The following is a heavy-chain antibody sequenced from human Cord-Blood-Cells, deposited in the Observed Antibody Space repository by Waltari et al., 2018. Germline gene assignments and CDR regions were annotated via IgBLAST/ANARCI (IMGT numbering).Heavy chain of an antibody. Sequence: QVQLVESGGGVVQPGRSLRLSCAASGFTFSSYGMHWVRQAPGKGLEWVAVISYDGSNKYYADSVKGRFTISRDNSKNTLYLQMNSRRAEDTAVYYCAKDHSGSGWYKKWGQGTLVTVSS. J-gene: IGHJ4*02. V-gene: IGHV3-30*18. CDR3: AKDHSGSGWYKK. D-gene: IGHD6-19*01. CDR2: ISYDGSNK. CDR1: GFTFSSYG.